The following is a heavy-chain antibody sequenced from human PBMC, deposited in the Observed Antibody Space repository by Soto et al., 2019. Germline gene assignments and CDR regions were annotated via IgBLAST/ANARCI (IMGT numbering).Heavy chain of an antibody. CDR1: GYTFTSYA. V-gene: IGHV1-18*01. J-gene: IGHJ4*02. D-gene: IGHD4-17*01. CDR2: ISAYNGNT. Sequence: ASVKVSCKTSGYTFTSYAMHWVRQAPGQRLEWMGWISAYNGNTNYAQKLQGRVTMTTDTSTSTAYMELRSLRSDDTAVYYCARALSPTVTRDYWGQGTLVTVSS. CDR3: ARALSPTVTRDY.